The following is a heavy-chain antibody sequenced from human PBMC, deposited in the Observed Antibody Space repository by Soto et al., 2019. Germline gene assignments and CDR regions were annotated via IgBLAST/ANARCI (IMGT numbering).Heavy chain of an antibody. CDR1: GFTFSSYA. D-gene: IGHD6-19*01. CDR2: ISGSGGST. CDR3: AKDPGPYCSGWLFFDY. V-gene: IGHV3-23*01. J-gene: IGHJ4*02. Sequence: PGGSLRLSCAASGFTFSSYAMSWVRQAPGKGLEWVSAISGSGGSTYYADSVKGRFTTSKDNSKNTLYLQMNSLRAEDTAVYYCAKDPGPYCSGWLFFDYWGQGTLVTVSS.